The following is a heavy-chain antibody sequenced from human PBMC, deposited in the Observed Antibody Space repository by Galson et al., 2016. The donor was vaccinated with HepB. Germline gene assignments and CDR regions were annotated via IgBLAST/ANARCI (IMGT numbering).Heavy chain of an antibody. D-gene: IGHD3-3*01. CDR1: GFAFTNYW. V-gene: IGHV3-74*01. CDR3: ARDFSSYDECFDL. Sequence: SLRLSCAASGFAFTNYWMNWVRQAPGKGLVWVSRISGDGSRVNYADFVKGRVTLSRDNAKNTLYLQMNSLRAEDTAVYYCARDFSSYDECFDLWGQGTLVTVSS. CDR2: ISGDGSRV. J-gene: IGHJ4*02.